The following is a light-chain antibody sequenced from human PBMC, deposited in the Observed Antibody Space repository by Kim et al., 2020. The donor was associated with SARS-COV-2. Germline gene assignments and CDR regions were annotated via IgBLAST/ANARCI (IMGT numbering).Light chain of an antibody. CDR2: RNN. V-gene: IGLV1-47*01. Sequence: GQRVTISCSGSSSSIGSNYVYWYQQLPGTAPKLLLYRNNPRPSGVPVRFSGCKSGTSASLAISGLRSEDEADYYCAAWDDSLSGRVFGTGTKVTVL. CDR1: SSSIGSNY. CDR3: AAWDDSLSGRV. J-gene: IGLJ1*01.